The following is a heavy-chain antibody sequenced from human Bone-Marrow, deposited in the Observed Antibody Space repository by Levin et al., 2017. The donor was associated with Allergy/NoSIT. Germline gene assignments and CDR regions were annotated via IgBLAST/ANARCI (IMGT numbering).Heavy chain of an antibody. CDR1: GFTFSSYW. V-gene: IGHV3-74*01. CDR3: ASRYDSSATYYGMDV. J-gene: IGHJ6*02. D-gene: IGHD3-22*01. CDR2: INSDGSST. Sequence: QSGGSLRLSCAASGFTFSSYWMHWVRQAPGKGLVWVSRINSDGSSTSYADSVKGRFTISRDNAKNTLYLQMNSLRAEDTAVYYCASRYDSSATYYGMDVWGQGTTVTVSS.